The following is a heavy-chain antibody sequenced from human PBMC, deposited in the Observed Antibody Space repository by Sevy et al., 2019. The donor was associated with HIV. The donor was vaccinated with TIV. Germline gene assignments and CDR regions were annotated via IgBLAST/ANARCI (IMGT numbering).Heavy chain of an antibody. CDR3: AGSRLGSSNGDFDS. D-gene: IGHD2-15*01. CDR1: GFTFSSHV. J-gene: IGHJ4*02. CDR2: ISDGGTNT. V-gene: IGHV3-23*01. Sequence: GGSLRLSCAASGFTFSSHVMNWVRQAPGKGLEWVAVISDGGTNTYYADSVRGRFTISRDDSKNSLYLQMNSLRAEDTAVYYCAGSRLGSSNGDFDSWGQGTLVTVSS.